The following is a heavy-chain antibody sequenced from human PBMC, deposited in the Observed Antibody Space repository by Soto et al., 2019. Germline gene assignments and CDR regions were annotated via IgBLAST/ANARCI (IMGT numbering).Heavy chain of an antibody. J-gene: IGHJ3*02. CDR2: ISGSGGTT. D-gene: IGHD6-19*01. V-gene: IGHV3-23*01. CDR1: GFIFSSYA. Sequence: GGSLRLSCAASGFIFSSYAMTWVRQGPGKGLEWVSGISGSGGTTYYADSVKGRFIISRDNSKNTLYLQMNSLRAEDSAIYYCARRFAYSSGLDGFDIWGQGTMVTVSS. CDR3: ARRFAYSSGLDGFDI.